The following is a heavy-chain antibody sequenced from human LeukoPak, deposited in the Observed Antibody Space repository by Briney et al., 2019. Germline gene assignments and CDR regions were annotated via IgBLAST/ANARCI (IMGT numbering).Heavy chain of an antibody. V-gene: IGHV3-30*02. J-gene: IGHJ5*02. CDR1: GFTFSSYG. CDR2: IRYDGSNK. D-gene: IGHD1-26*01. Sequence: GGSLRLSCAASGFTFSSYGMHWVRQAPGKGLEWVAFIRYDGSNKYYADSVKGRFTISRDNSKNTLYLQMNSLRAEDTAVYYCAKDHGRVGDITPRFDPWGQGTLVTVSS. CDR3: AKDHGRVGDITPRFDP.